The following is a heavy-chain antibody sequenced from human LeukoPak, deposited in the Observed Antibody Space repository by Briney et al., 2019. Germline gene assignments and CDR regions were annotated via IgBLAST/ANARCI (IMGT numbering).Heavy chain of an antibody. CDR3: ARGLPWGQNSLYGMDV. J-gene: IGHJ6*02. D-gene: IGHD7-27*01. CDR2: ISAYNGNT. Sequence: ASVKVSCKASGYTFTSYGVSWVRQAPGQGLEWMGWISAYNGNTNYAQKVQASVTMTRDTSTSTAYMELRSLRSDDTAVYYCARGLPWGQNSLYGMDVWGQGTTVTVSS. V-gene: IGHV1-18*01. CDR1: GYTFTSYG.